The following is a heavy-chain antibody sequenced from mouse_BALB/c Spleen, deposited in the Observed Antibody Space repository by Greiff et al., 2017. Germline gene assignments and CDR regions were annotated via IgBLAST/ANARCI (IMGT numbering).Heavy chain of an antibody. CDR1: GFTFSSYT. CDR3: TRVGNHPYYAMDY. J-gene: IGHJ4*01. D-gene: IGHD2-1*01. Sequence: EVMLVESGGGLVKPGGSLKLSCAASGFTFSSYTMSWVRQTPEKRLEWVATISSGGSYTYYPDSVKGRFTISRDNAKNTLYLQMSSLKSEDTAMYYCTRVGNHPYYAMDYWGQGTSVTVSS. CDR2: ISSGGSYT. V-gene: IGHV5-6-4*01.